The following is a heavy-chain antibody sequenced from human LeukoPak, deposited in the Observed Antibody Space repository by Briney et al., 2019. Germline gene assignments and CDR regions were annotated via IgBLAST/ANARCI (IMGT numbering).Heavy chain of an antibody. D-gene: IGHD3-9*01. Sequence: PSQTLSLTCTVSGGSISSGGYSWSWIRQHPGKGLEWIGYIYYSGSTYYNPSLKSRVTISVDTSKNQFSLKLSSVTAADTAVYYCARGPGDILTGYFNWFDPWGQGTLVTVSS. CDR3: ARGPGDILTGYFNWFDP. V-gene: IGHV4-31*03. CDR2: IYYSGST. J-gene: IGHJ5*02. CDR1: GGSISSGGYS.